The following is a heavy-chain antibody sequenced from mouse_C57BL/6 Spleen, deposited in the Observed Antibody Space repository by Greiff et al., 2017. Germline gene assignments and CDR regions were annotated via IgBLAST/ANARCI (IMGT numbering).Heavy chain of an antibody. CDR1: GYTFTTYT. CDR3: ASNSWFAY. CDR2: INPSSGYA. D-gene: IGHD1-3*01. Sequence: QVQLQQSGAELARPGASVKMSCKASGYTFTTYTMHWVKQRTGHGLEWIGYINPSSGYAKYNQKFKDKATLTADKSSSTAYMQLSSLTSEDSAVYYCASNSWFAYWGQGTLVTVSA. J-gene: IGHJ3*01. V-gene: IGHV1-4*01.